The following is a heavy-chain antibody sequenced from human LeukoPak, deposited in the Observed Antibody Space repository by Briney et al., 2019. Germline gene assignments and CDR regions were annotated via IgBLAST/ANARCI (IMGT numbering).Heavy chain of an antibody. V-gene: IGHV3-21*01. D-gene: IGHD6-19*01. J-gene: IGHJ4*02. Sequence: GGSLRLSCVASGFPFRIYGMTWVRQAPGKGLEWVSSINFGATATYYADSVKGRFTISRDNAKNSVFLQMNSLRAEDTALYYCASDGSGWSGDYWGQGTLVTVSS. CDR3: ASDGSGWSGDY. CDR1: GFPFRIYG. CDR2: INFGATAT.